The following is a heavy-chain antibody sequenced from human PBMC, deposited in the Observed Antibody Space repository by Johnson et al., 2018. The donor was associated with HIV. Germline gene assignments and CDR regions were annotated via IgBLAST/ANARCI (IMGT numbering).Heavy chain of an antibody. CDR1: GFTFDDYG. CDR2: INWNGAST. CDR3: ARETGDGDAFDI. J-gene: IGHJ3*02. V-gene: IGHV3-20*04. D-gene: IGHD7-27*01. Sequence: VQLVESGGGVVRPGGSLRLSCAASGFTFDDYGMSWVRQAPGKGLEWVSGINWNGASTGYADSVKGRFTISRDNSKNTLYLQMNSLRAEDTAVYYCARETGDGDAFDIWGQGTMVTVSS.